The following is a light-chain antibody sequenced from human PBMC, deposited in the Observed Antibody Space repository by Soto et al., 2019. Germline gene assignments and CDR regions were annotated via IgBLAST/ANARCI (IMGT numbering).Light chain of an antibody. CDR3: LQTYSVPWT. Sequence: ENVLTQSPGTLSLSPGERATLSCRARQTVSSNSLAWYQQKPGQAPRFLIYGASHRAIGIPDRFSGSGSGTDFTLTISRLEPEDFATYYCLQTYSVPWTFGHGTKVEIK. V-gene: IGKV3-20*01. CDR1: QTVSSNS. CDR2: GAS. J-gene: IGKJ1*01.